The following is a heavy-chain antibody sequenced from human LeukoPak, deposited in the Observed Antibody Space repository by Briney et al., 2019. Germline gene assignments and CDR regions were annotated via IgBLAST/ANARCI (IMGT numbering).Heavy chain of an antibody. CDR3: ARGQWLPVFDF. V-gene: IGHV4-59*01. Sequence: PSETLSLTFTVSGGSISSYYWSWIRQPPGKGLEWIGYIYYSGSTNYNPSLKSRVTISVDTSKNQFSLKLSSVTAADTAVYYCARGQWLPVFDFWGQGILVTVSS. CDR2: IYYSGST. D-gene: IGHD3-22*01. J-gene: IGHJ4*02. CDR1: GGSISSYY.